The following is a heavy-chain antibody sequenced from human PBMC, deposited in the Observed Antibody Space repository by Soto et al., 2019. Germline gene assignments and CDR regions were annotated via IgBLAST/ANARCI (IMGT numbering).Heavy chain of an antibody. J-gene: IGHJ6*03. CDR1: GGTFSSYT. Sequence: QVQLVQSGAEVKKPGSSVKVSCKSSGGTFSSYTISWVRQAPGQGLEWMGRIIPILGIANYAQKFQGRVTITADKSTSTAYMELSSLRSEDTAVYYCARDKEQLESKTYYYYYYMDVWGKGTTVTVSS. D-gene: IGHD1-1*01. CDR3: ARDKEQLESKTYYYYYYMDV. CDR2: IIPILGIA. V-gene: IGHV1-69*08.